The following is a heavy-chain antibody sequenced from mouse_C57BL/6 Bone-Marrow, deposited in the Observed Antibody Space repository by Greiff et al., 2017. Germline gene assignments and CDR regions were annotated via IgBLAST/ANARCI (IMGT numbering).Heavy chain of an antibody. D-gene: IGHD2-5*01. CDR2: IDPSDSYT. CDR1: GYTFTSYW. J-gene: IGHJ3*02. Sequence: QVQLQQPGAELVRPGTSVKLSCKASGYTFTSYWMHWVKQRPGQGLEWIGVIDPSDSYTNYNQKFKGKATLTVDTSSSTAYMQLSSLTSEDSAVYDGAVYSKEWGQGTLVTVSA. V-gene: IGHV1-59*01. CDR3: AVYSKE.